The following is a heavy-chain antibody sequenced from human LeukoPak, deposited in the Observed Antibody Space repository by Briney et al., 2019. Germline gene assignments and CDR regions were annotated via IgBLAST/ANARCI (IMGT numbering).Heavy chain of an antibody. D-gene: IGHD2-21*02. CDR1: GFTVSSNY. J-gene: IGHJ4*02. V-gene: IGHV3-53*01. Sequence: GGSLRLSCAASGFTVSSNYMSWVRQAPGKGLEWVSVIYSGGSTYYADSVKGRFTISRDNSKNTLYLQMNSLRAEDTAVYYCARATGVTADFDYWGQGTLVTVSS. CDR3: ARATGVTADFDY. CDR2: IYSGGST.